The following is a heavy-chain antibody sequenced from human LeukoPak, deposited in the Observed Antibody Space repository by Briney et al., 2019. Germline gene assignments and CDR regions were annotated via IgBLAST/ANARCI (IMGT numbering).Heavy chain of an antibody. CDR1: GGSINSSSYY. CDR2: IYYSGTS. V-gene: IGHV4-39*01. Sequence: PSEILSLTCTVSGGSINSSSYYWGWIRQPPGKGLEWIGSIYYSGTSYYNPSLKSRVTISVDTSKNQFSLKLSSVTAADTAVYYCARQEGGAARGNFDYWGQGTLVTVSS. CDR3: ARQEGGAARGNFDY. D-gene: IGHD6-6*01. J-gene: IGHJ4*02.